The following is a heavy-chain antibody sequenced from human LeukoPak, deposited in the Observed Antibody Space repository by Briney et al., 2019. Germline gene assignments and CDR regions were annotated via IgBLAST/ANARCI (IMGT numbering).Heavy chain of an antibody. D-gene: IGHD1-14*01. J-gene: IGHJ4*02. CDR3: ARAGGDYFDY. V-gene: IGHV3-21*01. Sequence: GGSLRLSCAASGFTFSSYSMNWVRQAPGKGLEWVSSISSSSSYIYYADSVKGRFAISRDNAKNSLYLQMNSLRAEDTAVYYCARAGGDYFDYWGQGTLVTVSS. CDR2: ISSSSSYI. CDR1: GFTFSSYS.